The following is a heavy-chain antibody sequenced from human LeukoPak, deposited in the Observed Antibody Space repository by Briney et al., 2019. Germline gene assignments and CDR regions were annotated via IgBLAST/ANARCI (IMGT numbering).Heavy chain of an antibody. D-gene: IGHD4-23*01. Sequence: SETLSLTCTVSGGSIRSSYYYWGWIRQPPGKGLEWIGEIYHSGSTNYNPSLKSRVTMLLDKSKNQFSLKLSSATAADTAVYYCARNGGNSDFDYWGQGTLVTVSS. CDR3: ARNGGNSDFDY. J-gene: IGHJ4*02. CDR2: IYHSGST. V-gene: IGHV4-61*05. CDR1: GGSIRSSYYY.